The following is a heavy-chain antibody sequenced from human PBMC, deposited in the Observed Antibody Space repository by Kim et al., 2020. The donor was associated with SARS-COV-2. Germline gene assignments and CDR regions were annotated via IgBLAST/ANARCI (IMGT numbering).Heavy chain of an antibody. V-gene: IGHV3-48*02. D-gene: IGHD2-15*01. Sequence: GGSLRLSCAASGFTFSSYSMNWVRQAPGKGLEWVSYISSSSSTIYYADSVKGRFTISRDNAKNSLYLQMNSLRDEDTAVYYCARDIVVVVAATTNLGYYGMDVWGQGTTVTVSS. CDR1: GFTFSSYS. CDR3: ARDIVVVVAATTNLGYYGMDV. J-gene: IGHJ6*02. CDR2: ISSSSSTI.